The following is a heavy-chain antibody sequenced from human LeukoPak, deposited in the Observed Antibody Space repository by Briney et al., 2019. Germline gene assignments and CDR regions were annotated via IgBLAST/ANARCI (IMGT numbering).Heavy chain of an antibody. J-gene: IGHJ6*03. CDR3: ARDQGMITFGGVIAPPVGYYYYYMYV. CDR1: GYTFTSYG. CDR2: TSVYNGNT. V-gene: IGHV1-18*01. D-gene: IGHD3-16*02. Sequence: GASVTVSFKSSGYTFTSYGISWVRQAPGQGLGWMGWTSVYNGNTNYAQKRPGRVTMTTDTSTSTAYMELRSLRSDDTAVYYCARDQGMITFGGVIAPPVGYYYYYMYVWGKGTTVTVSS.